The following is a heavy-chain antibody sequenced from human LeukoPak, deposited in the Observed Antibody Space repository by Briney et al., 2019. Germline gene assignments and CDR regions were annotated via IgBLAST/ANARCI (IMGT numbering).Heavy chain of an antibody. J-gene: IGHJ6*03. CDR3: ARHFSMITAAGTFNYYYMDV. CDR1: VGSISSYY. V-gene: IGHV4-59*08. Sequence: SETLSLTCTVSVGSISSYYWSWIRQPPGKGLEWIGYIDYSGSANYNPSLKSRVTMSVDTSKNQFSLNLSSVTAADTAVYYCARHFSMITAAGTFNYYYMDVWGKGTTVTVSS. CDR2: IDYSGSA. D-gene: IGHD6-13*01.